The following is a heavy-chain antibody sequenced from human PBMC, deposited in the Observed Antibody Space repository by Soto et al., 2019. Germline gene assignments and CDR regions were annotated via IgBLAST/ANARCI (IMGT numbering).Heavy chain of an antibody. CDR2: ISYDGSNK. CDR1: GFTFSSYG. J-gene: IGHJ6*02. D-gene: IGHD3-16*01. Sequence: QVQLVESGGGVVQPGRSLRLSCAASGFTFSSYGMHWVRQAPGKGLEWVAVISYDGSNKYYADSVKGRFTISRDNSKNTLYLQMNSLRAEDTAVYYCAKGGGDGGYYYYYGMDVWGQGTTVSVSS. CDR3: AKGGGDGGYYYYYGMDV. V-gene: IGHV3-30*18.